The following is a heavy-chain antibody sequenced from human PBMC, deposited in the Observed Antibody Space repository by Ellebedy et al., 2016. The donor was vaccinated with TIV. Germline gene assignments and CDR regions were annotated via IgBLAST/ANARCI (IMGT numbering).Heavy chain of an antibody. CDR3: AKAAGACSGNICYTLYT. Sequence: PGGSLRLSCAASGFKFSNYSMNWVRQAPGKGLEWLSYIRSDSTTIYYADSVKGRFTISRDNSKNTLYLQMNGLRAEDTAVYYCAKAAGACSGNICYTLYTWGQGTLVTVSS. D-gene: IGHD2-2*02. V-gene: IGHV3-48*01. J-gene: IGHJ5*02. CDR2: IRSDSTTI. CDR1: GFKFSNYS.